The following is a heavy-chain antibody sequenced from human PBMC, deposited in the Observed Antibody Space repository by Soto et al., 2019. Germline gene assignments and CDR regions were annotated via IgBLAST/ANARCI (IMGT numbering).Heavy chain of an antibody. CDR1: GDSVSSNSAA. CDR3: ARDGHWQYYSSWLEP. J-gene: IGHJ5*02. V-gene: IGHV6-1*01. D-gene: IGHD2-21*01. CDR2: TYYRSKWYN. Sequence: SQTPSLTCAISGDSVSSNSAAWNWIRQSPSRGLELLGRTYYRSKWYNDYAVSVKSRITINPDTSKNQFSLQLNSVTPEDTALYYCARDGHWQYYSSWLEPWRQGTLVSVSS.